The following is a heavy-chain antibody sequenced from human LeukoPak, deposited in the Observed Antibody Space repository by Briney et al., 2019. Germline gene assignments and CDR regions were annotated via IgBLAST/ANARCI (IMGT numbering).Heavy chain of an antibody. Sequence: TSETLSLTCTVSGGSISSYYWSWIQQPPGKGLEWIGYIYYSGSTNYNPSLQSRVTISVDTSKNQFSLKLTSVTAADTAVYYCARGDMGSSGYYEADAFDIWGQGTMVSVSS. V-gene: IGHV4-59*01. CDR2: IYYSGST. CDR1: GGSISSYY. CDR3: ARGDMGSSGYYEADAFDI. J-gene: IGHJ3*02. D-gene: IGHD3-22*01.